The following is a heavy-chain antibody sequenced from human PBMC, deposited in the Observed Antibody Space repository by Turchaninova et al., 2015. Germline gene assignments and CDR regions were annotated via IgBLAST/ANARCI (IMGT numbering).Heavy chain of an antibody. CDR3: AKFYSRYSSAESDY. D-gene: IGHD6-19*01. CDR2: IRDDGSNT. Sequence: QVRLVESGGGVVQPGGSLRISCAASGFTFGIYGLHWVRQAPGKGLDGVAFIRDDGSNTYYAGSVKGRFTISRDNSQNTLYLQMNSLRAEDTAVYYCAKFYSRYSSAESDYWGQGTLVTVSS. CDR1: GFTFGIYG. V-gene: IGHV3-30*02. J-gene: IGHJ4*02.